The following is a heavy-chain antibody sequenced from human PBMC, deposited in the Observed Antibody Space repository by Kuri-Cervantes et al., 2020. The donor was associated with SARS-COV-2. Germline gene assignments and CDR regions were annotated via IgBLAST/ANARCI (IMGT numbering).Heavy chain of an antibody. V-gene: IGHV3-13*01. CDR1: GFTFSSYD. D-gene: IGHD3-22*01. CDR3: AKAGSPPHSSEDRSRGDNRVY. Sequence: GGSLTLSCVASGFTFSSYDMHWVRQATGKGLEWVSAIVTAGDTYYPGSVKGRFTISRENAQNSLSLQMNSLRAGDTAVYYWAKAGSPPHSSEDRSRGDNRVYWGQGTLVTVSS. J-gene: IGHJ4*02. CDR2: IVTAGDT.